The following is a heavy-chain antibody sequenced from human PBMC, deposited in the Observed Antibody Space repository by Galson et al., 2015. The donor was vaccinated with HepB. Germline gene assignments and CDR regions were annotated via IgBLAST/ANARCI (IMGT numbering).Heavy chain of an antibody. CDR2: ISPYNGNT. Sequence: SVKVSCKASGYTFTSYGFSWVRQAPGQGLEWMGWISPYNGNTNYAQKLQGRVTMTTDTSTSTAYMELRSLRSDDTAVYYCARDRGYSYGYHYFYGMDVSGQGTTVTVSS. J-gene: IGHJ6*02. V-gene: IGHV1-18*04. CDR1: GYTFTSYG. D-gene: IGHD5-18*01. CDR3: ARDRGYSYGYHYFYGMDV.